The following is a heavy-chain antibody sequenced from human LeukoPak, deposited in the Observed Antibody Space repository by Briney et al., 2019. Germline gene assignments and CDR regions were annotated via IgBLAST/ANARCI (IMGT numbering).Heavy chain of an antibody. CDR1: GFTFSSYW. CDR2: INSDGSST. CDR3: ASQGRAWGSYFRDY. Sequence: PGGSLRLSCAASGFTFSSYWMHWVRQAPGKGLVWVSRINSDGSSTSYADSVKGRFTISRDNAKNTLYLQMNSLRAEDTAVYYCASQGRAWGSYFRDYWGQGTLVTVSS. D-gene: IGHD3-16*01. V-gene: IGHV3-74*01. J-gene: IGHJ4*02.